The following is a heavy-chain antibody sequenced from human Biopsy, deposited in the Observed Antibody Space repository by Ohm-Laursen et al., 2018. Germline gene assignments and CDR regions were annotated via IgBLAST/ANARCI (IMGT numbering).Heavy chain of an antibody. CDR3: ARVPLPGIGAAYQGRFLYGMDV. J-gene: IGHJ6*02. CDR2: ITQSGST. D-gene: IGHD6-13*01. V-gene: IGHV4-34*01. CDR1: GGSFNGYF. Sequence: GTLSLTCAVYGGSFNGYFWSWIRQPPGKGLEWIGDITQSGSTNYSPSLKSPVTISVDTAKKQFSLSLRSVAAADTAVYYCARVPLPGIGAAYQGRFLYGMDVWGQGTTVSVSS.